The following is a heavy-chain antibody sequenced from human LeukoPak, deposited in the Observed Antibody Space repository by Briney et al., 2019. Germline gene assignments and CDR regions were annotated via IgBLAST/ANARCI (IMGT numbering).Heavy chain of an antibody. J-gene: IGHJ4*02. CDR3: ANEQVIAARPGPGYFDY. Sequence: GGSLRLSCAASGFTFSSYGMHWVRQAPGKGLELVAFIRYDGSNKYYADSVKGRFTISRDNSKNTLYLQMNSLRAEDTAVYYCANEQVIAARPGPGYFDYWGQGTLVTVSS. CDR2: IRYDGSNK. CDR1: GFTFSSYG. V-gene: IGHV3-30*02. D-gene: IGHD6-6*01.